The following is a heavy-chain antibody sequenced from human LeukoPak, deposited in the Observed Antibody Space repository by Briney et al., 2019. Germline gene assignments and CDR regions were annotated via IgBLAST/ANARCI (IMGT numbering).Heavy chain of an antibody. J-gene: IGHJ4*02. Sequence: PGGSLRLSCAASGFTFSNYGMHWIRQAPGKGLEWVAVISYHGSDKFYADSVQGRFTISRDNSKNTLYLQMNSLRAEDTAVYYCARDLSPVVRASPMGYWGQGTLVTVSS. CDR2: ISYHGSDK. CDR1: GFTFSNYG. D-gene: IGHD3-10*01. CDR3: ARDLSPVVRASPMGY. V-gene: IGHV3-30*03.